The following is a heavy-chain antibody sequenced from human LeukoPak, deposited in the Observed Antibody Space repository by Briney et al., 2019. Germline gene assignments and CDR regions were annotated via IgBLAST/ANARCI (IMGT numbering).Heavy chain of an antibody. D-gene: IGHD3-22*01. Sequence: SVTVSCKASGGTFSSYAISWVRQAPGQGLEWMGRIIPILGIANYAQKFQGRVTITADKSTSTAYMELSSLRSEDTAVYYCARAYYDSSGYYYPNNWFDPWGQGTLVTVSS. CDR1: GGTFSSYA. CDR3: ARAYYDSSGYYYPNNWFDP. V-gene: IGHV1-69*04. CDR2: IIPILGIA. J-gene: IGHJ5*02.